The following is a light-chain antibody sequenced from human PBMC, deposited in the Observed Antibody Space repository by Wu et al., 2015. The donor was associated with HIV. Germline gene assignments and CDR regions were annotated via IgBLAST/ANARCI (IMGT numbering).Light chain of an antibody. J-gene: IGKJ3*01. V-gene: IGKV3-15*01. CDR2: DAS. CDR3: QQRSNSFT. Sequence: EIVMTQSPATLSVSPGERVTLSCTASQNIDNNLAWYQQKPGQAPRLLIYDASTRATGIAARFSGSGSGTEFSLTISSMQSEDFAVYYCQQRSNSFTFGPGTKVDIK. CDR1: QNIDNN.